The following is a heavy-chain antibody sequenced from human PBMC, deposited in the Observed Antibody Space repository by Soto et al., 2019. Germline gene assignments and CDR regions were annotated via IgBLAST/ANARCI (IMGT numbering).Heavy chain of an antibody. CDR3: TRDRSVVVVTAIPDY. J-gene: IGHJ4*02. Sequence: EVQLVESGGGLVKPGGSLRLSCAASGFTFSNAWMSWVRQAPGKGLEWVGRIKRKTDGGTTDYAAPVKGRFTISRDDSKNTLYLQMNSLKTEDTAVYYCTRDRSVVVVTAIPDYWGQGNLVTVSS. D-gene: IGHD2-21*02. CDR1: GFTFSNAW. CDR2: IKRKTDGGTT. V-gene: IGHV3-15*01.